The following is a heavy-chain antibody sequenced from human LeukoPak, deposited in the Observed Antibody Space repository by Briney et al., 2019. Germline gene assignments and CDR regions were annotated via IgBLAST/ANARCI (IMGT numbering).Heavy chain of an antibody. CDR3: ARRGRYDWVDY. CDR2: ISYDGSNK. J-gene: IGHJ4*02. D-gene: IGHD3-16*01. Sequence: GRSLRLSCAASGFTFSSYAMHWVRQAPGKGLEWVAVISYDGSNKYYADSVKGRFTISRDNSKNTLYLQMNSLRAEDTAVYYCARRGRYDWVDYWGQGTLVTVSS. CDR1: GFTFSSYA. V-gene: IGHV3-30-3*01.